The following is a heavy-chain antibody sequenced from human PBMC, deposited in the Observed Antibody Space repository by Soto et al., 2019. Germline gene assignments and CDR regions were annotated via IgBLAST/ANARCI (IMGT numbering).Heavy chain of an antibody. V-gene: IGHV1-18*01. CDR1: GYIFNNYA. CDR2: MNVYNGHT. D-gene: IGHD6-19*01. J-gene: IGHJ5*02. CDR3: ARDLSSGWFDH. Sequence: QVQLVQSGAEVKKPGASVKVSCKASGYIFNNYAISWVRQAPGQGLEWMGWMNVYNGHTKYAQKVQGRLTMPTDTSTSTAYMELRNLRSADTAVYYCARDLSSGWFDHWGQGTLVTVSS.